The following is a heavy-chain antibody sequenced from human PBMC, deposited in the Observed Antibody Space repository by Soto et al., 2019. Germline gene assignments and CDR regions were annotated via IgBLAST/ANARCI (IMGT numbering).Heavy chain of an antibody. CDR3: AKEGPGGGRHFYYGMDV. V-gene: IGHV3-30*18. CDR1: GFVFSDYG. J-gene: IGHJ6*02. CDR2: ITNDGNNE. D-gene: IGHD1-26*01. Sequence: KLAESGGGVVQPGRSLRLSCAASGFVFSDYGMHWVRQAPGKGLEWVALITNDGNNEFYRESVKGRFSISRGRSTNTVDLLMNSLRPEDTGVYYCAKEGPGGGRHFYYGMDVWGQGTTVTVSS.